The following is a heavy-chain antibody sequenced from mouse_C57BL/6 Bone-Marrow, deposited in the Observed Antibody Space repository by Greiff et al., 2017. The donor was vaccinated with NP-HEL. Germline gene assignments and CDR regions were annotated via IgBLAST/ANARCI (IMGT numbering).Heavy chain of an antibody. J-gene: IGHJ4*01. CDR2: IYPGSGST. CDR1: GYTFTSYW. D-gene: IGHD2-4*01. V-gene: IGHV1-55*01. Sequence: VQLQQSGAELVKPGASVKMSCKASGYTFTSYWITWVKQRPGQGLEWIGDIYPGSGSTNYNEKFKSKATLTVDTSSSTAYMQLSSLTSEDSAVYYCARSAYYDYGVYYAMDYWGQGTSVTVSS. CDR3: ARSAYYDYGVYYAMDY.